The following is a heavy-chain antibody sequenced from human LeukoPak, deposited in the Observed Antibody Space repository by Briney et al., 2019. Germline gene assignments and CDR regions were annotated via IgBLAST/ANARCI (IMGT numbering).Heavy chain of an antibody. V-gene: IGHV4-30-2*01. J-gene: IGHJ3*02. CDR3: ARDSYYDNSGEGAFDI. Sequence: PSETLSLTCGVSGGSVSTIGYSWSWIRQPPGKGLEWIGYIYQSGSTSYNPSLQSRVTISIDKSKNQFSLKLSSVTAADTAVYYCARDSYYDNSGEGAFDIRGQGTLVTVSS. CDR2: IYQSGST. CDR1: GGSVSTIGYS. D-gene: IGHD3-22*01.